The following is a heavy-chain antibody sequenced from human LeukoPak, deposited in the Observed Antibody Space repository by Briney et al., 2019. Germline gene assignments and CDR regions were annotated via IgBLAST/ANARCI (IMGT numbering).Heavy chain of an antibody. V-gene: IGHV3-30-3*01. CDR3: AIDPNWGTHS. Sequence: GGSLRLSCVASGFSFSSYSIHWVRRVPGKGLEWVAVMSVNGVNKYYADSVRGRFTVSRDISKNTQFLQMNSLRVEDTAVYYCAIDPNWGTHSWGQGVLVTVSS. CDR1: GFSFSSYS. J-gene: IGHJ4*02. CDR2: MSVNGVNK. D-gene: IGHD7-27*01.